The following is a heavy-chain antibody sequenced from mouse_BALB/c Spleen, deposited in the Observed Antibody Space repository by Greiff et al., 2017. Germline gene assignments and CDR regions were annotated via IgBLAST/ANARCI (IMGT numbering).Heavy chain of an antibody. Sequence: EVQLVESGAELVKPGASVKLSCTASGFNIKDTYMHWVKQRPEQGLEWIGRIDPANGNTKYDPKFQGKATITADTSSNTAYLQLSSLTSEDTAVYYCARGGNYGYYAMDYWGQGTSVTVSS. J-gene: IGHJ4*01. D-gene: IGHD2-1*01. CDR3: ARGGNYGYYAMDY. V-gene: IGHV14-3*02. CDR1: GFNIKDTY. CDR2: IDPANGNT.